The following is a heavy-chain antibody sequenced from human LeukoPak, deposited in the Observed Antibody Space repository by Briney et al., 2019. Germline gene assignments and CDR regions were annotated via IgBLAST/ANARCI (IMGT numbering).Heavy chain of an antibody. J-gene: IGHJ4*02. V-gene: IGHV3-23*01. CDR3: AQRAQLPKRHFDY. D-gene: IGHD2-2*01. CDR2: ITDSGGAT. CDR1: GFTFSIYA. Sequence: GGSLRLSCAASGFTFSIYAVSWVRQAPGKGLEWVSTITDSGGATYHADSVKGRFTISRDNSKNTLYLQMNSLRAEDTAVYYCAQRAQLPKRHFDYWGQGTLVTVSS.